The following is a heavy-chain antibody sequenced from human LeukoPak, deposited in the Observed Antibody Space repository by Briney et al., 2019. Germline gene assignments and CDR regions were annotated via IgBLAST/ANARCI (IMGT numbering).Heavy chain of an antibody. CDR3: ARVGEIGYCSSTSCYSNWFDP. CDR1: GGSISSSNW. J-gene: IGHJ5*02. CDR2: TYHSGST. V-gene: IGHV4-4*02. Sequence: PSGTLSLTCAVSGGSISSSNWWSWVRQPPGKGLEWMGETYHSGSTNYNPSLKSRVTISVDKSKNQFSLKLSSVTAADTAVYYCARVGEIGYCSSTSCYSNWFDPWGQGTLVTVSS. D-gene: IGHD2-2*01.